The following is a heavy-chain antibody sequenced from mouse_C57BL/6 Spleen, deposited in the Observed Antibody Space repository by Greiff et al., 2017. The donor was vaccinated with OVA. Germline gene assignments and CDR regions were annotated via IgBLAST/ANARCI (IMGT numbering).Heavy chain of an antibody. CDR1: GYTFTGYW. Sequence: QVQLQQSGAELMKPGASVKLSCKATGYTFTGYWIEWVKQRPGHGLEWIGEILPGSGSTNYNEKFKGKATFTADTSSNTAYMQLSSLTTEDSAIYYCAIQPTAVATGGDYFDYWGQGTTLTVSS. CDR2: ILPGSGST. CDR3: AIQPTAVATGGDYFDY. J-gene: IGHJ2*01. D-gene: IGHD1-1*01. V-gene: IGHV1-9*01.